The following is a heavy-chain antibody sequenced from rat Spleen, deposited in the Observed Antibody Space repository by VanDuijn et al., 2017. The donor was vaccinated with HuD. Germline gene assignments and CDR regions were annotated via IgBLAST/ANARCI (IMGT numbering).Heavy chain of an antibody. V-gene: IGHV5-27*01. Sequence: EVQLVESGGGLVQPGRSLKLSCAASGFTFSNYYMAWVRQAPTKGLEWVAYISTGGGNTYYRDSVKGRFTVSRDNAKSTLYLQMDSLRSEDTATYYCTRDRTYYGYTLDYWGQGVMVTVSS. CDR1: GFTFSNYY. D-gene: IGHD1-9*01. CDR2: ISTGGGNT. CDR3: TRDRTYYGYTLDY. J-gene: IGHJ2*01.